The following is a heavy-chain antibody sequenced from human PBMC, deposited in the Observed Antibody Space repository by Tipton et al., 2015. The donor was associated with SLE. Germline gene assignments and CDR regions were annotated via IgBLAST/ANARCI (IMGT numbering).Heavy chain of an antibody. V-gene: IGHV4-39*07. CDR2: ISYSGST. D-gene: IGHD3-16*02. CDR3: ARGPMTLSIDY. CDR1: GSTFSSYA. Sequence: LRLSCAASGSTFSSYAMHWVRQPPGKGLEWIGSISYSGSTYYNLSLKSRVTISVDKSKNQFSLKLSSVTAADTAVYYCARGPMTLSIDYWGQGTLVTVSS. J-gene: IGHJ4*02.